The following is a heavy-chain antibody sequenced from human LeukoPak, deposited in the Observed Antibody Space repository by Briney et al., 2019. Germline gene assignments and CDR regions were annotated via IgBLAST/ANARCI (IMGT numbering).Heavy chain of an antibody. D-gene: IGHD3-3*01. CDR3: AKDFPKYYDFRSGPRRLYGMDV. V-gene: IGHV3-23*01. J-gene: IGHJ6*02. CDR1: GFTFSSYA. CDR2: ISGSGGST. Sequence: GGSLRLSCAASGFTFSSYAMSWVRQAPGKGLEWVSGISGSGGSTYYADAVKGRFTISRDNSKKTLYLQMNSLRAEDTAVYYCAKDFPKYYDFRSGPRRLYGMDVWGQGTTVTVSS.